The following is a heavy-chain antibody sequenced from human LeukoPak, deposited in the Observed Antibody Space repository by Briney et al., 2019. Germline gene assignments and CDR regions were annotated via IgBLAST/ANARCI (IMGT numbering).Heavy chain of an antibody. Sequence: SETLSLTCAVSGGSISSGGYSWSWIRQPPGKGLEWIGYIYHSGSTYYNPSLKSRVTISVDRSKNQFSLKLSSVTAADTAVYYCARAWGSTNYYYGMDVWGQGTTVTVSS. CDR1: GGSISSGGYS. J-gene: IGHJ6*02. CDR3: ARAWGSTNYYYGMDV. CDR2: IYHSGST. V-gene: IGHV4-30-2*01. D-gene: IGHD7-27*01.